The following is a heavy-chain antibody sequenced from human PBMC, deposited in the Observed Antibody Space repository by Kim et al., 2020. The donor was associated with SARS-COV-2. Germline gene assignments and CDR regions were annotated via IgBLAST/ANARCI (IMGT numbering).Heavy chain of an antibody. V-gene: IGHV3-21*01. Sequence: GGSLRLSCAASGFTFSSYSMNWVRQAPGKGLEWVSSISSSSSYIYYADSVKGRFTISRDNAKNSLYLQMNSLRAEDTAVYYCARGGAGSSGYFYYFDYWGQGTLVTVSS. CDR1: GFTFSSYS. CDR2: ISSSSSYI. CDR3: ARGGAGSSGYFYYFDY. J-gene: IGHJ4*02. D-gene: IGHD3-22*01.